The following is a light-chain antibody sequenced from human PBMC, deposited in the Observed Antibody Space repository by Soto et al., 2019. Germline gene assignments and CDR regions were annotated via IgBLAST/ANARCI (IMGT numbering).Light chain of an antibody. Sequence: DRQMTQAPSTLSESVGDRVTITCRASQSVSSWLAWYQQKPGIAPKLLIYDASSLESGVPSRFSGSGSGTEFTLTISSLQPDDFATYYCQQYDSYWTFGQGTKVDIK. CDR1: QSVSSW. J-gene: IGKJ1*01. CDR2: DAS. V-gene: IGKV1-5*01. CDR3: QQYDSYWT.